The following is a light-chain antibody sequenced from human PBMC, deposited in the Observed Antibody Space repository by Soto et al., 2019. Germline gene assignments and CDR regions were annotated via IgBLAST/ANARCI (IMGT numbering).Light chain of an antibody. CDR1: SSDVGGYNY. Sequence: QSVXTQPASLSGSPGQSITISCTGTSSDVGGYNYVSWYQHHPGKAPKLLIYDVSNRPSGVSNRFSGSKSDNTASLTISGLQPEDEADYYCSSYTTSNTRQIVFGTGTKVTVL. CDR2: DVS. J-gene: IGLJ1*01. V-gene: IGLV2-14*03. CDR3: SSYTTSNTRQIV.